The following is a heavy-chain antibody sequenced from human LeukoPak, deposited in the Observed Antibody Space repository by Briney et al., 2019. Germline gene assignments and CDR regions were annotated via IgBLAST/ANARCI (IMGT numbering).Heavy chain of an antibody. Sequence: GGSLRLSCAASGFTVSSNYMSWVRQAPGKGLEWVSVIYSGGSTYYADSVKGRFTISGDNSKNTLYLQMNSLRAEDTAVYYCARGGIYDSSGYPPGDYWGQGTLVTVSS. CDR2: IYSGGST. D-gene: IGHD3-22*01. J-gene: IGHJ4*02. V-gene: IGHV3-66*01. CDR3: ARGGIYDSSGYPPGDY. CDR1: GFTVSSNY.